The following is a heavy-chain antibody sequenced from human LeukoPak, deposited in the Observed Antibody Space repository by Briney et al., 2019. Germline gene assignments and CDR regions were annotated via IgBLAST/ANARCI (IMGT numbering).Heavy chain of an antibody. CDR3: ARLYYDSSGHDY. J-gene: IGHJ4*02. Sequence: ASVKVSCKASGYTFTGYYMHWVRQAPGQGLEWMGWINPNSGGTNYAQKFQGRVTMTRDTSISTAYMELSRLRSEDTAVYYCARLYYDSSGHDYWGQGTLVTVSS. D-gene: IGHD3-22*01. CDR2: INPNSGGT. V-gene: IGHV1-2*02. CDR1: GYTFTGYY.